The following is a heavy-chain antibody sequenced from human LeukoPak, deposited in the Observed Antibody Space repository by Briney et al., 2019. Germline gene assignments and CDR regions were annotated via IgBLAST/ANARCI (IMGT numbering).Heavy chain of an antibody. Sequence: GGSLRLSCAASGFTFSSYSMNWVRQAPGKGLEWVSSISSSSSYIYYADSVKGRFTISRDNAKNSLYLQMNSLRAEDTAVYYCAGEDSGWLYAFDIWGQGTMVTVSS. CDR1: GFTFSSYS. CDR3: AGEDSGWLYAFDI. J-gene: IGHJ3*02. V-gene: IGHV3-21*01. CDR2: ISSSSSYI. D-gene: IGHD6-19*01.